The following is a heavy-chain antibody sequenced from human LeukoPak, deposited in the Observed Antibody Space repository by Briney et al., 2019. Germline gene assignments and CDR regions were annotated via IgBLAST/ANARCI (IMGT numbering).Heavy chain of an antibody. Sequence: PGGSLRLSCAASGFTFDDYAMHWVRQAPGKGLEWVSGISWNSGSIGYADSVKGRFTISRDNSKNTLYLQMNSLRAEDTAVYYCARGAYGGDDYWGQGTLVTVSS. CDR2: ISWNSGSI. CDR1: GFTFDDYA. J-gene: IGHJ4*02. CDR3: ARGAYGGDDY. V-gene: IGHV3-9*01. D-gene: IGHD3-10*01.